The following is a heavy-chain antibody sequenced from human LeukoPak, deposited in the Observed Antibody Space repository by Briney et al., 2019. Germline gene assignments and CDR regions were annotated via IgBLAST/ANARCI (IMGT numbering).Heavy chain of an antibody. Sequence: SETLSLTCDVSGGSISSYYWGWVRQPAGKGLEWLGRIYTTRTTNFNPALRSRLTMSVDTSKNQFSLKLTSVTAADTAVYFCARQGYTASYYFLDFWSQGTLVTVSS. D-gene: IGHD1-26*01. CDR3: ARQGYTASYYFLDF. V-gene: IGHV4-4*07. J-gene: IGHJ4*02. CDR1: GGSISSYY. CDR2: IYTTRTT.